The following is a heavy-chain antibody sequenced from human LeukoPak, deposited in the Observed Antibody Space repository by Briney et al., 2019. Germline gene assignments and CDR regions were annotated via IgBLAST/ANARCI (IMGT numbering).Heavy chain of an antibody. J-gene: IGHJ3*02. CDR2: ISGSGGST. Sequence: GGSLRLSCAASGFTFSSYAMSWVRLAPGKGLEWVSAISGSGGSTYYADSVKGRFTISRDNSKNTLYLQMNSLRAEDTVVYYCAKNYDILTGYYPDDAFDIWGQGTMVTVSS. V-gene: IGHV3-23*01. D-gene: IGHD3-9*01. CDR1: GFTFSSYA. CDR3: AKNYDILTGYYPDDAFDI.